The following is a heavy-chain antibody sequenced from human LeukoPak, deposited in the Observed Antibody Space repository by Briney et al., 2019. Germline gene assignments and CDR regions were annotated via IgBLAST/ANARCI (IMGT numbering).Heavy chain of an antibody. CDR2: INPSGGST. V-gene: IGHV1-46*01. Sequence: ASVKVSCKASGYTFTSYYMHWVRQAPGQGLEWMGIINPSGGSTSYAQKFQGRVTMTRDTSTSTVYMELSSLRSEDTAVYYCARDPGKAAAASTWGAFDIWGQGTMVTGSS. J-gene: IGHJ3*02. CDR3: ARDPGKAAAASTWGAFDI. CDR1: GYTFTSYY. D-gene: IGHD6-13*01.